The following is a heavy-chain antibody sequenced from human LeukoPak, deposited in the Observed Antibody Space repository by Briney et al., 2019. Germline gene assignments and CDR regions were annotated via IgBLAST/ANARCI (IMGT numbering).Heavy chain of an antibody. V-gene: IGHV3-21*01. D-gene: IGHD6-19*01. J-gene: IGHJ4*02. CDR1: GFTFSSYS. Sequence: GGSLRLSCAASGFTFSSYSMNWVRQAPGKGLEWVSSISSSSSYIYYADSVKGRFIISRDNAKNSLYLQMNSLRAEDTAVYYCAARAVAGTYYWGQGTLVTVSS. CDR3: AARAVAGTYY. CDR2: ISSSSSYI.